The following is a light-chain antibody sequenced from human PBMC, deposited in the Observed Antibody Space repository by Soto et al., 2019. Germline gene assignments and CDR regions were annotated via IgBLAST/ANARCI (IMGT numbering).Light chain of an antibody. CDR2: EAS. J-gene: IGKJ1*01. Sequence: IQMSHSPSTPSASVGDRVTITCRASQGISSWLAWYQQKPGKAPKLLIYEASSLESGVPSRFSASGSGTEFTLTISSLQPDDFATYYCQQSNSYSRTFGQGTKVDIK. CDR3: QQSNSYSRT. V-gene: IGKV1-5*01. CDR1: QGISSW.